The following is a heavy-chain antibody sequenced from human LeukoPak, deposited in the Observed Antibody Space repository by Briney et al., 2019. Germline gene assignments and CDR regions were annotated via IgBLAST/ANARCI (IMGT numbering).Heavy chain of an antibody. Sequence: SETLSLTCTVSGGSISSGGYYWSWIRQHPGKGLEWIGYIYYSGSTYYNPSLKSRVTISVDTSKNQLSLKLSSVTAADTAVYYCARLVVTGTEDYFDYWGQGTLVTVSS. CDR2: IYYSGST. D-gene: IGHD2-21*02. CDR1: GGSISSGGYY. J-gene: IGHJ4*02. V-gene: IGHV4-31*03. CDR3: ARLVVTGTEDYFDY.